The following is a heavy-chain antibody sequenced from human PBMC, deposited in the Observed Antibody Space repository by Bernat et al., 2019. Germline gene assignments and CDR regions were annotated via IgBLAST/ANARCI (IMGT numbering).Heavy chain of an antibody. CDR3: ARDGRVDGLHALDI. Sequence: QVQLVESGGGVVQPGRSLRLSCAASGFTFSSYAMHWVRQAPGKGLEWVAVISYDGSNKYYADSVKGRFTISRDNSKNTLYLQMNSLRAEDTAVYYCARDGRVDGLHALDIWGQGTMVTVSS. CDR1: GFTFSSYA. CDR2: ISYDGSNK. J-gene: IGHJ3*02. D-gene: IGHD5-24*01. V-gene: IGHV3-30-3*01.